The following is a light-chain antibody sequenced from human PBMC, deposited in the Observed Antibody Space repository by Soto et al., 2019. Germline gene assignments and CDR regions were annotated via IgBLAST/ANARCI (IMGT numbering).Light chain of an antibody. V-gene: IGKV3-11*01. CDR3: QQRTNWPIT. J-gene: IGKJ5*01. Sequence: IVLKQSPAGVSLNTGDRATLSCRASQSVSTYLVWYQQKPGQAPRLLIYDASNRATGIPARFSGSGSGTDFTLTISSLEPEDFAVYYCQQRTNWPITFGQGTRLEIK. CDR1: QSVSTY. CDR2: DAS.